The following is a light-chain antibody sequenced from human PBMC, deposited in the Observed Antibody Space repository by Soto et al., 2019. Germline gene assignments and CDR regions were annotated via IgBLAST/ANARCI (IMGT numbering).Light chain of an antibody. Sequence: QSALTQPRSVSGSPGQSVTISCTGTSSDVGYYNYVSWHQQHPGKAPKLMIYDVTKRPSGVPDRFSGSKSGNTASLTISGLQAEDEADYYCCSYSGSYTSWVFGGGTKLTVL. CDR2: DVT. V-gene: IGLV2-11*01. CDR3: CSYSGSYTSWV. CDR1: SSDVGYYNY. J-gene: IGLJ3*02.